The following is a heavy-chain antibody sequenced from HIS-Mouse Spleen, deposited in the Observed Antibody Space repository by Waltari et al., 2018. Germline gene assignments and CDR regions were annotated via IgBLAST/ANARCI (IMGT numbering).Heavy chain of an antibody. CDR3: AREIPYSSGWYDWYFDL. J-gene: IGHJ2*01. D-gene: IGHD6-13*01. V-gene: IGHV4-39*07. Sequence: QLQLQESGPGLVKPSETLSLTCTVSGGSISSSSYYWGCIRQPPGKGLEWIGSIYYSGSTYYNPSLKSRVTISVDTSKNQFSLKLSSVTAADTAVYYCAREIPYSSGWYDWYFDLWGRGTLVTVSS. CDR2: IYYSGST. CDR1: GGSISSSSYY.